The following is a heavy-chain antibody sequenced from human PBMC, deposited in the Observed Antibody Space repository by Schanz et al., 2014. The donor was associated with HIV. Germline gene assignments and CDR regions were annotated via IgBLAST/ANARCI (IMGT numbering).Heavy chain of an antibody. D-gene: IGHD2-2*01. V-gene: IGHV3-23*04. CDR1: GFTFSSYA. J-gene: IGHJ4*02. CDR3: ARRRADQKTFDY. Sequence: VQLVESGGDLVKPGGSLRLSCAASGFTFSSYAMSWVRQAPGKGLEWVSVISGSGGSTYYADSVKGRFTISRDNSKNTLYLQMNSLRVEDTALFYCARRRADQKTFDYWGQGALVTVSS. CDR2: ISGSGGST.